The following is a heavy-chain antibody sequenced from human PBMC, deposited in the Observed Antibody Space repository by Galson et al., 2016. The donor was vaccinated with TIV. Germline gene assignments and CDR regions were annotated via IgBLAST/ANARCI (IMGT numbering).Heavy chain of an antibody. CDR2: IDPSDSYV. CDR3: ATFLGSGSYYKVYVDH. CDR1: GYSFANYW. V-gene: IGHV5-10-1*01. Sequence: QSGAEVKKPGESLRISCRGSGYSFANYWISWVRQMPGKGLEWMGRIDPSDSYVNYNASFQGRITISVDKSINTAYLQWSSLKASDTAMYFCATFLGSGSYYKVYVDHWGQGALVTVSS. J-gene: IGHJ4*02. D-gene: IGHD3-10*01.